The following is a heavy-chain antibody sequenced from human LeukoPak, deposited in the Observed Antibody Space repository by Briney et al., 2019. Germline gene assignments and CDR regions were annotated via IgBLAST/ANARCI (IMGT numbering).Heavy chain of an antibody. CDR1: GFTFSSYG. Sequence: GGSLRLSCAASGFTFSSYGMNWVRQAPGKGLEWVSFISSSSSYIYYADSVKGRFTISRDNAKNSLYLQMNSLRAEDTAVYYCARGIYSYGVYYYYYMDVWGKGTTVTISS. V-gene: IGHV3-21*01. CDR3: ARGIYSYGVYYYYYMDV. J-gene: IGHJ6*03. D-gene: IGHD5-18*01. CDR2: ISSSSSYI.